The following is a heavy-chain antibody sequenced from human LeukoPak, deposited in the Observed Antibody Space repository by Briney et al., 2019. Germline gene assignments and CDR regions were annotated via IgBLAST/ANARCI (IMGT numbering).Heavy chain of an antibody. V-gene: IGHV4-59*01. CDR2: IYYTGST. Sequence: PSETLSLTCTVSGGSISTYYWTWIRQPPGKGLEWIGYIYYTGSTNYNPSLKSRVTISVDTSKNQFSLKPTSVTAADTAVYYCARVYGSGYDFRGAFDIWGQGTMVSVSS. CDR3: ARVYGSGYDFRGAFDI. J-gene: IGHJ3*02. CDR1: GGSISTYY. D-gene: IGHD5-12*01.